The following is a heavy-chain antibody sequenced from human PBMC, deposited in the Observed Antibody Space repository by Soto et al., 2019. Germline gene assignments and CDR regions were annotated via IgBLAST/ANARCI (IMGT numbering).Heavy chain of an antibody. V-gene: IGHV1-69*01. CDR2: IIPVFGTT. Sequence: QVQLVQSGAEVKKPGSSVKVSCKASGGSFRNYAFSWVRQAPGQGLECMGGIIPVFGTTKYAQKFQGRVTITADESTSTAYMELSSLRPDDTAVYYCARGATSSWCRAFDYWGQGTLVTVSS. D-gene: IGHD6-13*01. CDR1: GGSFRNYA. CDR3: ARGATSSWCRAFDY. J-gene: IGHJ4*02.